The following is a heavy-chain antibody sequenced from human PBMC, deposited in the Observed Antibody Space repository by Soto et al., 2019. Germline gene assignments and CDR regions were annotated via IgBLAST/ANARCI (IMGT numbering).Heavy chain of an antibody. CDR2: ISGSGGST. D-gene: IGHD3-22*01. V-gene: IGHV3-23*01. J-gene: IGHJ4*02. CDR1: GVTFSSYA. Sequence: GGSLRLXCAASGVTFSSYAMSWVRQAPGKGLEWVSAISGSGGSTYYADSVKGRFTISRDNSKNTLYLQMNSLRAEDTAVYYCARAQPTYSSSYFDYWGQGTLVTVSS. CDR3: ARAQPTYSSSYFDY.